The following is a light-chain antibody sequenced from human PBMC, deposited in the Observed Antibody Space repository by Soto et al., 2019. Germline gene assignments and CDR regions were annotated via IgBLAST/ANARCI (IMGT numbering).Light chain of an antibody. CDR2: EVG. CDR1: SSDVGGYKY. Sequence: QSALTQPASVSGSPGQSITISCSGTSSDVGGYKYVSWYQQHPGKAPKLMIYEVGNRPSGVSQRFSGSKSGNTASLTIFGLQAEDEADYYCSSHTSSSTLVFGGGTKVTVL. CDR3: SSHTSSSTLV. V-gene: IGLV2-14*01. J-gene: IGLJ3*02.